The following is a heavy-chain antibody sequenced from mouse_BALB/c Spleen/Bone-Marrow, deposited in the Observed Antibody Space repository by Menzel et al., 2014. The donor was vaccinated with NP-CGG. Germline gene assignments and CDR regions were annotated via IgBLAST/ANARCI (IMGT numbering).Heavy chain of an antibody. J-gene: IGHJ3*01. CDR1: GFTFSSYG. CDR3: ARDNYYDYDGFAY. Sequence: EVQRVESGGGLVQPGGSLKISCAASGFTFSSYGMSWVRQTPDKRLDLVATINSNGGGTYYPDSVKGRFTISRDNAKNTLYLQMSSLKSEDTAMYYCARDNYYDYDGFAYWGQGTLVTVSA. CDR2: INSNGGGT. V-gene: IGHV5-6-3*01. D-gene: IGHD2-4*01.